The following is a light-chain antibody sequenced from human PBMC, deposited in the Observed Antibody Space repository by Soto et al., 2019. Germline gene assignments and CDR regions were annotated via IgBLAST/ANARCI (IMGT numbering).Light chain of an antibody. V-gene: IGLV2-23*01. J-gene: IGLJ3*02. CDR1: SSDVGSYNL. CDR2: EGS. Sequence: QSALTQPASVSGSPGQSITISCTGTSSDVGSYNLVSWYQQHPGKAPKLMIYEGSKRPSGVSNRFSGSKSDNTASLTIYGLQAEDEADYYCCSYAGSPWVFGGGTQLTVL. CDR3: CSYAGSPWV.